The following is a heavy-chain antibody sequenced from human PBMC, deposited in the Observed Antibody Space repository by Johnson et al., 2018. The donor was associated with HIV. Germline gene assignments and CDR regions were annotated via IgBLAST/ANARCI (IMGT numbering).Heavy chain of an antibody. CDR2: ITFEGSDK. CDR3: ARDPELDYFDNRAFDI. V-gene: IGHV3-30*03. D-gene: IGHD3-22*01. Sequence: VQLVESGGGVVQPGRSLRLSCAASGFTFSNYGMHWVRQAPGKGLEWVAVITFEGSDKYYADSVKGRVTISRDDSKNTLYLRLNSLRAEDTAVYYCARDPELDYFDNRAFDIWGQGTMVTVSS. J-gene: IGHJ3*02. CDR1: GFTFSNYG.